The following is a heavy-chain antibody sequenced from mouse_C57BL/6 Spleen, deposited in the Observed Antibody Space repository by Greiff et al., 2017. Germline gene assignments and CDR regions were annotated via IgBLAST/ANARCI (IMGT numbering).Heavy chain of an antibody. Sequence: QVQLQQSGPELVQPGASVKISCKASGYAFSSSWMHWVKQRPGKGLEWIGRIYPGDGDTNYNGQFKGKATLTADKSSIPAYMQLSSLTSEDTAVYFCAERNAYWGQGTLVTVSA. V-gene: IGHV1-82*01. J-gene: IGHJ3*01. CDR2: IYPGDGDT. CDR1: GYAFSSSW. CDR3: AERNAY.